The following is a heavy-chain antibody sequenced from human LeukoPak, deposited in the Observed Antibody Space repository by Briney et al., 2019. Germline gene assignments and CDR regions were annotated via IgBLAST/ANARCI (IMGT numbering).Heavy chain of an antibody. CDR1: GYTFSTYG. CDR2: TNTNNGNT. CDR3: ARKGCFDNCYLFDY. D-gene: IGHD1-20*01. J-gene: IGHJ4*02. Sequence: GASVKVSCKASGYTFSTYGINWVRQAPGQGLVWMGWTNTNNGNTNYAQKFQGRVTMTRDTSTSTAYMELRSLGSDDTAVYYCARKGCFDNCYLFDYWGQGTLVTVSS. V-gene: IGHV1-18*01.